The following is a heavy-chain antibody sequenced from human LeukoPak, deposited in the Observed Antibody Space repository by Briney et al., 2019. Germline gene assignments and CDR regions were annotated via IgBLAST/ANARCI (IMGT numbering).Heavy chain of an antibody. Sequence: GESLKISCKTSGYSFTIYWIGWVRPLPGKGLEWMGIIYPRDSDTRYSPSFQGQVTISADKSNNTAYLQWSSLKASDTAMYYCARGRDYMDVWGKGTTVTVSS. CDR2: IYPRDSDT. CDR1: GYSFTIYW. D-gene: IGHD1-26*01. J-gene: IGHJ6*03. CDR3: ARGRDYMDV. V-gene: IGHV5-51*01.